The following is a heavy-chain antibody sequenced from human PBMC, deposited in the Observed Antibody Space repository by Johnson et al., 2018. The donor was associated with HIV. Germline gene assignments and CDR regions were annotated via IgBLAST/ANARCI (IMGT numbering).Heavy chain of an antibody. CDR2: IYNDGSRT. CDR1: GFTFSSYW. D-gene: IGHD6-13*01. Sequence: VQLVESGGGLIQPGGSLRLSCAASGFTFSSYWMSWVRQAPGKRPVWVARIYNDGSRTTYADSVKGRFIISRDNFKNTLYLQMNSLRAEDTAVYYCARDGNAAAGLDAFDIWGQGTMVTVSS. V-gene: IGHV3-74*03. J-gene: IGHJ3*02. CDR3: ARDGNAAAGLDAFDI.